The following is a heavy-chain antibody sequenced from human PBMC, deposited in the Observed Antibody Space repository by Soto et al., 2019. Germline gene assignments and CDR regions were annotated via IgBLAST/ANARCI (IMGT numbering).Heavy chain of an antibody. CDR1: GYSFTSYW. Sequence: PGEPLKISCKGSGYSFTSYWISWVRQMPGKGLEWMGRIDPSDSYTNYSPSFQGHVTISADKSISTAYLQWSSLKASDTAMYYCARHMDGWLLQDYWGQGTLVTVSS. J-gene: IGHJ4*02. CDR3: ARHMDGWLLQDY. CDR2: IDPSDSYT. D-gene: IGHD3-22*01. V-gene: IGHV5-10-1*01.